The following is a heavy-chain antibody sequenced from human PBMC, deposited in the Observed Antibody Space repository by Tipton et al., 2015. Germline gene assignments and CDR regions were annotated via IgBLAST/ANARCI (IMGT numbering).Heavy chain of an antibody. CDR3: AREAWGGWFDS. Sequence: SLRLSCAASGFIFSSYWMHWVRQAPGKGLVWVSRINSDGSTTDYADSVKGRFTISRDNAKNTLYLQMNSLRAEDTAVYYCAREAWGGWFDSWGQGALVTVSS. D-gene: IGHD1-26*01. J-gene: IGHJ5*01. CDR2: INSDGSTT. CDR1: GFIFSSYW. V-gene: IGHV3-74*01.